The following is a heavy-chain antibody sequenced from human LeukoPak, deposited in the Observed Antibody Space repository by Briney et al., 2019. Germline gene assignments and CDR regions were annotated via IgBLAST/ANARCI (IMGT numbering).Heavy chain of an antibody. CDR3: ARDLGGSYSSETWFDP. Sequence: SETLSLTCTVSGDSISSGSYYWSWIRQPAGEGLEWIGRIYSSGRTHYSPSLKSRVAISVDTSKNRFSLRLSSVTAVDTAVYYCARDLGGSYSSETWFDPWGQGTLVTVSS. CDR2: IYSSGRT. CDR1: GDSISSGSYY. J-gene: IGHJ5*02. D-gene: IGHD1-26*01. V-gene: IGHV4-61*02.